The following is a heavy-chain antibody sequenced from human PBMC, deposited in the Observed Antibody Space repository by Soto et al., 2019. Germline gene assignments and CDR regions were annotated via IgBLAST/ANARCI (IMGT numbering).Heavy chain of an antibody. CDR3: PRVVVGSYGYFDL. CDR2: ISSDGITT. V-gene: IGHV3-74*01. Sequence: XVSLRLSCVASGFSFSGYCMHWVRQVPGKGLVWVSRISSDGITTTYADSVKGRFTISRDNAKNTLYLQMNSLRAEDTAMYYCPRVVVGSYGYFDLWGQGALVTVSS. D-gene: IGHD2-15*01. CDR1: GFSFSGYC. J-gene: IGHJ4*02.